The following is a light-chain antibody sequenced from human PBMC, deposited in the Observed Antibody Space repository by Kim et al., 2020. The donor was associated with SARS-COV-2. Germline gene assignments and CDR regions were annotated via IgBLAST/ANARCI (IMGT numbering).Light chain of an antibody. Sequence: TGTLSCAGSSGSIASNYVQWFQQRPGSAPTTVIYADDQRPSGVPDRFSGSIDSSSNSSSLTISGLKTEDEADYYCQSYDSSNRGVFGGGTKLTVL. V-gene: IGLV6-57*02. CDR1: SGSIASNY. J-gene: IGLJ2*01. CDR2: ADD. CDR3: QSYDSSNRGV.